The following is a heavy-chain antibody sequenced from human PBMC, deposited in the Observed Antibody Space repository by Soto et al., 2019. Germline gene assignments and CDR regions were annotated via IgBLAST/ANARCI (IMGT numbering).Heavy chain of an antibody. CDR3: ARGKGMEENYYYYGMDV. V-gene: IGHV1-3*01. D-gene: IGHD1-1*01. J-gene: IGHJ6*02. Sequence: ASVKVSCKASGYTFSTYALHWVLQSPLQWLEWMGCINGGNGHTRYSQKFKDRVTISRDTPASTAYMELSGLRSEDTAVYYCARGKGMEENYYYYGMDVWGQGTTVTVS. CDR2: INGGNGHT. CDR1: GYTFSTYA.